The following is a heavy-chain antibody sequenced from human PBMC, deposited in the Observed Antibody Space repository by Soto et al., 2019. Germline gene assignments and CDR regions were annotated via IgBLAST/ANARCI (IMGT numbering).Heavy chain of an antibody. CDR2: IDSGGST. J-gene: IGHJ6*02. CDR1: GFTVSSNY. CDR3: AKGRSYYYYYGVDV. Sequence: TGGSLRLSCAASGFTVSSNYMTWVRQAPGKRLEWVSLIDSGGSTYYADSVKGRFTISRDNSKSTLYLQMNSLRAEDTALYHCAKGRSYYYYYGVDVWGQGTTVTVSS. V-gene: IGHV3-53*01.